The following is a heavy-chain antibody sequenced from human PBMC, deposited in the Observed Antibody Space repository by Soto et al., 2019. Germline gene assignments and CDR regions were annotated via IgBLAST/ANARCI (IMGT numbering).Heavy chain of an antibody. Sequence: PGGSLRLSCAASGFTFSSYGMHWVRQAPGKGLEWVAVISYDGSNKYYADSVKGRFTISRDNSKNTLYPQMNSLRAEDTAVYYCAKAILLEWLLYPLDYWGQGTLVTVSS. CDR3: AKAILLEWLLYPLDY. D-gene: IGHD3-3*01. J-gene: IGHJ4*02. CDR1: GFTFSSYG. V-gene: IGHV3-30*18. CDR2: ISYDGSNK.